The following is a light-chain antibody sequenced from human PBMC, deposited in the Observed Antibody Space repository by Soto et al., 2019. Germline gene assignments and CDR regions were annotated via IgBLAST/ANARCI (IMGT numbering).Light chain of an antibody. J-gene: IGLJ3*02. CDR1: GSDISAYNY. CDR2: EVG. CDR3: SSYTSSSTLV. Sequence: QSVLTQPASVSGSPGQSITISCTGTGSDISAYNYVSWYQQHPGKAPKLMIYEVGDRPSGLSNRFSGSKSGNTASLTISRLQPEDEADYYCSSYTSSSTLVFGGGTKLTVL. V-gene: IGLV2-14*01.